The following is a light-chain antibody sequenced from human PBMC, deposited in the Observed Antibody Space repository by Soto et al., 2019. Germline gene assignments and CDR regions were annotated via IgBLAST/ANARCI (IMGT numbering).Light chain of an antibody. CDR1: QSISSR. CDR2: KAS. Sequence: DFQMTQSPSTLSASVGDRVTITCRASQSISSRLAWYQQKPGKAPKRLIYKASSLESGVPSRFSGSGSGTDFTLTISSLQPDDFATYYCQQYNSYPYTFGQGTKLEIK. V-gene: IGKV1-5*03. CDR3: QQYNSYPYT. J-gene: IGKJ2*01.